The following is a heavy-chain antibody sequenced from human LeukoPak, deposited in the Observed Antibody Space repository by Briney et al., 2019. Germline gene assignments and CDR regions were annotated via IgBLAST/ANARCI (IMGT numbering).Heavy chain of an antibody. CDR2: ISSSSSTI. CDR3: ARDWHYYDSREYAFDI. D-gene: IGHD3-22*01. CDR1: GFTFSSYS. J-gene: IGHJ3*02. V-gene: IGHV3-48*01. Sequence: GGSLRLSCAASGFTFSSYSMNWVRQAPGKGLEWVSYISSSSSTIYYADSVKGRFTISRDNSKNTLYLQMNSLRAEDTAVYYCARDWHYYDSREYAFDIWGQGTMVTVSS.